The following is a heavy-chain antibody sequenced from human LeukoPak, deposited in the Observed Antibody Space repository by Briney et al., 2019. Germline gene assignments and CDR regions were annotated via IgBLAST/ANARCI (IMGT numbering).Heavy chain of an antibody. D-gene: IGHD5-18*01. J-gene: IGHJ4*02. CDR2: IYYSGST. CDR1: GGSISSSTYY. CDR3: ASIVRGYNYGNYFDY. V-gene: IGHV4-39*01. Sequence: PSETLSLTSNVSGGSISSSTYYWGWIHQPPGKGLEWIGNIYYSGSTYYNPSLKSRATISIDTSNNQFSLKLSSVTAADTAVYYCASIVRGYNYGNYFDYWGQGTLVTVSS.